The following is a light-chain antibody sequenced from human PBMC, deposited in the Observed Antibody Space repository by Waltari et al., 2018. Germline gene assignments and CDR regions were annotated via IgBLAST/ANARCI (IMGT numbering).Light chain of an antibody. CDR1: QDISDS. Sequence: DIQMTQSPASLSASVGDSVTITCRARQDISDSLAWYQQKPGRVPKLLIYVASTLQAGVPSRFSGSGSGTDFTLTISSLQPEDVATYYCQKYNSVPLTFGPGTKVDLK. J-gene: IGKJ3*01. CDR3: QKYNSVPLT. V-gene: IGKV1-27*01. CDR2: VAS.